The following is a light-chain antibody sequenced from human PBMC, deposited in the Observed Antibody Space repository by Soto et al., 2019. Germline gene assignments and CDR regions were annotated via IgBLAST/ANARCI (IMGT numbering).Light chain of an antibody. CDR1: QSISSN. CDR3: QQYNYKGT. CDR2: GAS. J-gene: IGKJ1*01. Sequence: ELVMTQSPATLSVSPGERATLSCRASQSISSNLAWYQQKPGQAPRLLIYGASTRATGIPARFSGIGPGTEFTLPLASMQSEEFAVDDCQQYNYKGTGGPGTQVDIK. V-gene: IGKV3-15*01.